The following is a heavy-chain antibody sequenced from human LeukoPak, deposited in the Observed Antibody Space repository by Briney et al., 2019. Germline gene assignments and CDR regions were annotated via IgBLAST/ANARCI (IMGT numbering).Heavy chain of an antibody. CDR1: GFTFDDYA. CDR3: AKGNYYDSSLDY. J-gene: IGHJ4*02. Sequence: GRSLRLSCAASGFTFDDYAMHWVRHAPGKGLEWVSGISWNSGSIGYADSVKGRFTISRDNAKNSLYLQMNSLRAEDTALYYCAKGNYYDSSLDYWGQGTLVTVSS. D-gene: IGHD3-22*01. CDR2: ISWNSGSI. V-gene: IGHV3-9*01.